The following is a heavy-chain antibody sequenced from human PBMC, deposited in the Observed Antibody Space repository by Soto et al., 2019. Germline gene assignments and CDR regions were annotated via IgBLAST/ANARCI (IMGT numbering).Heavy chain of an antibody. CDR3: AGGGGYSSGWFRY. CDR1: GGSFSGYY. Sequence: SETLSLTCAVYGGSFSGYYWSWIRQPPGKGLEWIGEINHSGSTNYNPSLKSRFTISVDTSKNQFSLKLSSVTAADTAVYYCAGGGGYSSGWFRYWGQGTLVTVSS. CDR2: INHSGST. V-gene: IGHV4-34*01. D-gene: IGHD6-19*01. J-gene: IGHJ4*02.